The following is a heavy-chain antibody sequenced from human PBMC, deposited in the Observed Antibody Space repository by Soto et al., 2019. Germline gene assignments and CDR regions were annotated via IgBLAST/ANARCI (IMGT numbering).Heavy chain of an antibody. J-gene: IGHJ4*02. V-gene: IGHV4-31*03. CDR1: GGSISSGGYY. D-gene: IGHD3-3*01. Sequence: SETLSLTCTVSGGSISSGGYYWSWIRQHPGKGLEWIGYIYYSGSTYYNPSLKSRVTISVDTSKNQFSLKLSSVTAADTAVYYCARWNHTYYDFWSGYLPDYWGQGNLVTVSS. CDR3: ARWNHTYYDFWSGYLPDY. CDR2: IYYSGST.